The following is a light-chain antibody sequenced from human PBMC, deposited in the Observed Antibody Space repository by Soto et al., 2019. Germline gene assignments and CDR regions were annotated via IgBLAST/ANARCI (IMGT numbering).Light chain of an antibody. CDR3: QQYNGYWT. V-gene: IGKV1-5*03. Sequence: DIPMTQSPSTLSASVGDRVTITCRASQSISNSLAWYQQKPGQAPKLLIYEASSLKSGVPSRFSGSGSGTEYTLTISSLQPDDFATYYCQQYNGYWTFGQGTKVEIK. CDR2: EAS. CDR1: QSISNS. J-gene: IGKJ1*01.